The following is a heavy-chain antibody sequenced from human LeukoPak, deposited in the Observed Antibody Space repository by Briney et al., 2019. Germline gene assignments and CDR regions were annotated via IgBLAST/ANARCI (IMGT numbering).Heavy chain of an antibody. CDR3: AKAGIGVVGYFDY. J-gene: IGHJ4*02. CDR2: MSYDGSDK. Sequence: PGGSLRLSCAASGFTFSNYAMHWVRQAPGKGLERVAFMSYDGSDKYYADSVKGRFTISRDNSKNTLYLQMNSLRDEDTALYYCAKAGIGVVGYFDYWGQGTLVTVSS. D-gene: IGHD6-19*01. CDR1: GFTFSNYA. V-gene: IGHV3-30*18.